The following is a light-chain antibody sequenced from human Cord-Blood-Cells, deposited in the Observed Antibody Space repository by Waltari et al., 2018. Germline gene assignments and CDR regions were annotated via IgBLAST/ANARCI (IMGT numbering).Light chain of an antibody. Sequence: SYVLTQPPSVSVAPGKTARITCGGNNIGSKSVHWYQPKPGQAPVLVVYDDSARPSGIPERFSCSNSGNTATLTISRVEAGDEADYYCQVWDSSSDHVVFGGGTKLTVL. CDR3: QVWDSSSDHVV. V-gene: IGLV3-21*03. CDR1: NIGSKS. J-gene: IGLJ2*01. CDR2: DDS.